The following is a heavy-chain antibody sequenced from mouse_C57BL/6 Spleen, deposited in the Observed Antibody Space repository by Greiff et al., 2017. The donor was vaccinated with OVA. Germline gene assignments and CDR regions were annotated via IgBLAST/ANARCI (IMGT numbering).Heavy chain of an antibody. Sequence: VQLQQPGAELVMPGASVKLSCKASGYTFTSYWMHWVKQRPGQGLEWIGEIDPSDSYTNYNQKFKGKSTLTVDKSSSTAYMQLSSLTSEDSAVYYCARKGAYYGNYEAMDYWGQGTSVTVSS. CDR1: GYTFTSYW. CDR2: IDPSDSYT. J-gene: IGHJ4*01. D-gene: IGHD2-10*01. V-gene: IGHV1-69*01. CDR3: ARKGAYYGNYEAMDY.